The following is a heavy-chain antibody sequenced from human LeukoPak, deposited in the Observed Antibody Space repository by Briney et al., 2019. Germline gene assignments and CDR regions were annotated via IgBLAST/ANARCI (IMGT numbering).Heavy chain of an antibody. V-gene: IGHV3-48*01. Sequence: GGSLRLSCAASGFTFSSYTMNWVRQPPGKGLEWVSNIGTSSTTIYYADSVKGRFTISRDNAKNSLYLQMNSLRAEDTAVYYCARATKRVVPATDWGQGTLVTVSS. D-gene: IGHD2-2*01. CDR1: GFTFSSYT. J-gene: IGHJ4*02. CDR2: IGTSSTTI. CDR3: ARATKRVVPATD.